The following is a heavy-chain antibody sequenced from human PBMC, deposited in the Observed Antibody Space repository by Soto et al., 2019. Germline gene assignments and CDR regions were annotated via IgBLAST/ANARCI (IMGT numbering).Heavy chain of an antibody. Sequence: QVQLQESGPGLVKPSQTLSLTCTVSGGSISSGGYYWSWIRQHPGKGLEWIGYLYYSGSTYYNPSLKSRVTIAVDTSKNQFSLKLSSVTAADTAVYYCARAHTAMDTEYGMDVWGQGTPVTVSS. V-gene: IGHV4-31*03. D-gene: IGHD5-18*01. CDR3: ARAHTAMDTEYGMDV. J-gene: IGHJ6*02. CDR1: GGSISSGGYY. CDR2: LYYSGST.